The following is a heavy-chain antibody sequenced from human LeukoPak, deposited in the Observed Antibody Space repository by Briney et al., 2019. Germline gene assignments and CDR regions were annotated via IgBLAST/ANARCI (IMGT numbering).Heavy chain of an antibody. Sequence: SETLSLTCTVSGGSISSYFWIWIRQPPGRGLEWIGYIYYSGSTNYNPSLKSRVTISVDTSKNQFSLKLSSVTAADTAVYYCARDRRVASKGFYYGMDVWGQRTTVTVSS. CDR3: ARDRRVASKGFYYGMDV. CDR2: IYYSGST. D-gene: IGHD5/OR15-5a*01. CDR1: GGSISSYF. J-gene: IGHJ6*02. V-gene: IGHV4-59*01.